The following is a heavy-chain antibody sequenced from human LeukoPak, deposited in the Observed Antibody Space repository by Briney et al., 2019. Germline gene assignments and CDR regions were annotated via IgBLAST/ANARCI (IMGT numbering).Heavy chain of an antibody. D-gene: IGHD3-10*01. J-gene: IGHJ4*02. V-gene: IGHV4-59*01. CDR3: ARHRTGSGSYRN. CDR2: IYYSGST. Sequence: SETLSLTCTVSGGSISSYYWSWIRQPPGKGLEWIGYIYYSGSTKYNPSLKSRVTISVDTSKNQVSLKLSSVTAADTAVYYCARHRTGSGSYRNWGQGTLVTVSS. CDR1: GGSISSYY.